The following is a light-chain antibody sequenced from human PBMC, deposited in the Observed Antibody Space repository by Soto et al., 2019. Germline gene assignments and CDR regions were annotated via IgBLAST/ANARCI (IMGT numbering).Light chain of an antibody. V-gene: IGLV3-21*02. CDR1: NIGSKS. J-gene: IGLJ3*02. CDR2: DDT. CDR3: QLRDSSNDYLV. Sequence: SYELTQPPSVSVAPGQTARITCEGHNIGSKSVHWYQLRPGQAPEVVLYDDTDRPSGIPERFSGSNSGDTSSLTLTRVEAGDGCDYYCQLRDSSNDYLVFGGGTKVTVL.